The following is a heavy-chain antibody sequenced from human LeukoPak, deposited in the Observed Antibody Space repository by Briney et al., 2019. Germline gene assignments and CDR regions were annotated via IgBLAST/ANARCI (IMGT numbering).Heavy chain of an antibody. Sequence: GGSLRLSCAASGFTFNSYGMHWVRQAPGKGLEWVAFIRYDGTNKYYADSVKGRFTISRDNSRNTLYLQMNSLRAEDTAVYYCAKEFLIAARLYYFDYWGQGTLVTVSS. V-gene: IGHV3-30*02. CDR3: AKEFLIAARLYYFDY. CDR2: IRYDGTNK. D-gene: IGHD6-6*01. J-gene: IGHJ4*02. CDR1: GFTFNSYG.